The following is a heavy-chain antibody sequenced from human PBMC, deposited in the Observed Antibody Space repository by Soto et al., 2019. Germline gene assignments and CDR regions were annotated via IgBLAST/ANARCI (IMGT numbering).Heavy chain of an antibody. CDR2: IHHSGST. CDR1: SASIISEQR. J-gene: IGHJ4*02. Sequence: QMQLQESGPGLVKPSETLSLTCAVSSASIISEQRWTWVRQPPGKGLEWIGEIHHSGSTNNNPSLRSRVPMSVDKSKNQFSLNLNSVTAADTAVYYCARSFGWYAIDHWGQGTLVIVSS. D-gene: IGHD6-19*01. CDR3: ARSFGWYAIDH. V-gene: IGHV4-4*02.